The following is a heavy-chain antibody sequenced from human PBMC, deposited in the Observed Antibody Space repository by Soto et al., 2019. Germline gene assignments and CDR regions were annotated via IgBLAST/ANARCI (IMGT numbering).Heavy chain of an antibody. CDR1: GFTFSSYS. CDR3: ARETREEYYDFWSGYPPDYYGMEV. J-gene: IGHJ6*02. CDR2: ISSSSSTI. V-gene: IGHV3-48*02. Sequence: GGSLRLSCAASGFTFSSYSMNWVRQAPGKGLEWVSYISSSSSTIYYADSVKGRFTISRDNAKNSLYLQMNSLRDEDTAVYYCARETREEYYDFWSGYPPDYYGMEVWGQGTTVTVSS. D-gene: IGHD3-3*01.